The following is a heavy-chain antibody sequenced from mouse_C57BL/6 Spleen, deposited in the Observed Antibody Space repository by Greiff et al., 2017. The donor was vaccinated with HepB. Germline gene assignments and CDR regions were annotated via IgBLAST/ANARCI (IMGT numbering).Heavy chain of an antibody. J-gene: IGHJ3*01. CDR2: ISSGGSYT. D-gene: IGHD2-4*01. V-gene: IGHV5-6*01. Sequence: EVKLVESGGDLVKPGGSLKLSCAASGFTFSSYGMSWVRQTPDKRLEWVATISSGGSYTYYPDSVKGRFTISRDNAKNTLYLQMSSLKSEDTAMYYCARSNYDYEAWFAYWGQGTLVTVSA. CDR3: ARSNYDYEAWFAY. CDR1: GFTFSSYG.